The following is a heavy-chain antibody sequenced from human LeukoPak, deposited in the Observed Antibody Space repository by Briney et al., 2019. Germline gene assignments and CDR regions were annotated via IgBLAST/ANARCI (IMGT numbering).Heavy chain of an antibody. V-gene: IGHV4-38-2*02. CDR1: GYSISSGYY. J-gene: IGHJ4*02. Sequence: SETLSLTCTVSGYSISSGYYWGWIRQPPGEGLEWIGSIYHSGSTYYNPSLKSRVTISVDTSKNQFSLKLSSVTAADTAVYYCARSDAWIQLWLLDYWGQGTLVTVSS. CDR2: IYHSGST. CDR3: ARSDAWIQLWLLDY. D-gene: IGHD5-18*01.